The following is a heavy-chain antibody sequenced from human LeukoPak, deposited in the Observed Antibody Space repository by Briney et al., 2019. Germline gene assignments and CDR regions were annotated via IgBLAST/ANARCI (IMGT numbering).Heavy chain of an antibody. V-gene: IGHV3-11*04. CDR3: ARDRDRGYYYDSSGYLDL. Sequence: GGSLRLSCAASGFTFSDYYMTWIRQTPGKGLEWISSIRNGGTTIYYADSVKGRFTISRDNAKNSLYLQMNSLRAEDTAVYYCARDRDRGYYYDSSGYLDLWGQGTLVTVSS. CDR2: IRNGGTTI. J-gene: IGHJ5*02. D-gene: IGHD3-22*01. CDR1: GFTFSDYY.